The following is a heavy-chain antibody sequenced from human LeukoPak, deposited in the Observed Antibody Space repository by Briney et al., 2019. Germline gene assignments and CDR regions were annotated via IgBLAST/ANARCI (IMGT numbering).Heavy chain of an antibody. V-gene: IGHV4-34*01. D-gene: IGHD5-18*01. CDR2: INHSGTT. J-gene: IGHJ6*02. Sequence: SETLSLTCAVYGGSFSDYYWSWIRQPPGKGLEWIGEINHSGTTNYNPSLKSRVTISVDTSKNQFSLKLSSVTAADTAVYYCARDYGYSHGYYLNYGMDVWGQGTTVTVSS. CDR3: ARDYGYSHGYYLNYGMDV. CDR1: GGSFSDYY.